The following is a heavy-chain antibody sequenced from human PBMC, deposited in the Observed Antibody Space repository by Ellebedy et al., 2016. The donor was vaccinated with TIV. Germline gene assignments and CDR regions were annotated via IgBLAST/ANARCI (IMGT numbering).Heavy chain of an antibody. CDR1: GFTFSAFA. Sequence: GESLKISCGAFGFTFSAFAMGWVRQTPGKGLEGVSGLHGSGRGIFYSDSVKGRFTISRDNSKNTLYLQMNSLRGEDTGIYYCVKDQIAGDGRWVFDLWGQGTMVTVSS. D-gene: IGHD5-24*01. V-gene: IGHV3-23*01. CDR3: VKDQIAGDGRWVFDL. J-gene: IGHJ3*01. CDR2: LHGSGRGI.